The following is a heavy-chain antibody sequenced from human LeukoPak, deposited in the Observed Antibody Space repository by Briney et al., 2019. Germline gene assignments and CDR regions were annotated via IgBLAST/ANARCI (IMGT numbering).Heavy chain of an antibody. CDR2: IKEDGTEK. CDR1: GFTFNSHW. D-gene: IGHD2-8*01. V-gene: IGHV3-7*01. Sequence: GGSLRLSCAASGFTFNSHWMSWVRQAPGKGLEWVANIKEDGTEKFYVDSVKGRFTISRDNAKNSLYLQMNSLRAEDTAVYYCTRGTDGLWDFWGQGTLVTVSS. J-gene: IGHJ4*02. CDR3: TRGTDGLWDF.